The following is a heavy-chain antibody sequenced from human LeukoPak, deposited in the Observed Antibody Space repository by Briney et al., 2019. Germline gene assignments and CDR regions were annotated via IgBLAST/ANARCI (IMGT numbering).Heavy chain of an antibody. Sequence: GGSLRLSCAASGFTFSSYDMHWVRQATGKGLEWVPAIGTAGDTYYPGSVKGRFTISRENAKNSLYLQMNSLRSDDTAVYFCARDDYGGNSGLFDYWGQGTLVIVSS. V-gene: IGHV3-13*01. J-gene: IGHJ4*02. D-gene: IGHD4-23*01. CDR3: ARDDYGGNSGLFDY. CDR2: IGTAGDT. CDR1: GFTFSSYD.